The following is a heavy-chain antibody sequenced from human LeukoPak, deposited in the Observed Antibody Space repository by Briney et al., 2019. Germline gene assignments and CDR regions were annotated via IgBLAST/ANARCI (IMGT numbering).Heavy chain of an antibody. J-gene: IGHJ1*01. Sequence: KPGGSLRLSCAASGFTFSTYSMNWVRQAPGKGLEWVSSISSSSIYIYYADSVKGRFTISRDNAKNTLYLQMNSLRAEDTAVYYCAREEYYYDSSGKPAKYFQHWGQGTLVTVSS. V-gene: IGHV3-21*01. CDR2: ISSSSIYI. D-gene: IGHD3-22*01. CDR1: GFTFSTYS. CDR3: AREEYYYDSSGKPAKYFQH.